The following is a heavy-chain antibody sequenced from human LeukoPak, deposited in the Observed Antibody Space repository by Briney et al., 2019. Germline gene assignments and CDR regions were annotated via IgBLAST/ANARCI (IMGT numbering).Heavy chain of an antibody. V-gene: IGHV3-43*01. J-gene: IGHJ6*03. D-gene: IGHD6-6*01. CDR3: AKEGYSSSSNYYYYYMDV. CDR1: GFTFDDYT. Sequence: GGSLRLSCAASGFTFDDYTMHWVRHAPGKGLEWVSLISWDGGSTYYADSVKGRFTISRDNSKNSLYLQMNSLRTEDTALYYCAKEGYSSSSNYYYYYMDVWGKGTTVTVSS. CDR2: ISWDGGST.